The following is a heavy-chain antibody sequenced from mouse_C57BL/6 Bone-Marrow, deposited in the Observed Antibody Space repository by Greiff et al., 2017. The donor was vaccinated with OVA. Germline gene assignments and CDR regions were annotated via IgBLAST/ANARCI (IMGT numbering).Heavy chain of an antibody. CDR2: ISSGGSYT. CDR3: ARRPYYYGSSYDYFDY. J-gene: IGHJ2*01. D-gene: IGHD1-1*01. V-gene: IGHV5-6*02. CDR1: GFTFSSYG. Sequence: DVKLVESGGDLVKPGGSLKLSCAASGFTFSSYGMSWVRQTPDKRLEWVATISSGGSYTYYPDSVKGRFTISRDNAKNTLYLQMSSLKSEDTAMYYCARRPYYYGSSYDYFDYWGQGTTLTVSS.